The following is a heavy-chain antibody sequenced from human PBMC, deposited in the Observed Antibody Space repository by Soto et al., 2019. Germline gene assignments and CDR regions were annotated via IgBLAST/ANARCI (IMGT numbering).Heavy chain of an antibody. Sequence: SETLSLTCTVSGYSISSGYFWAWIRQPPGKGLEWIGNIVHGGTTHYNPSLKSRVSISVDTSKNQFSLNLGFVTAADTAVYYCWRDDCNNYGDPGCWGQGTLVTVSS. D-gene: IGHD4-4*01. J-gene: IGHJ4*02. CDR2: IVHGGTT. V-gene: IGHV4-38-2*02. CDR1: GYSISSGYF. CDR3: WRDDCNNYGDPGC.